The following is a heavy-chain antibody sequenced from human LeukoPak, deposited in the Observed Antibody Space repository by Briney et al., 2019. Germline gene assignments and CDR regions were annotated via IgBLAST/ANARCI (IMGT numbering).Heavy chain of an antibody. V-gene: IGHV3-30*18. D-gene: IGHD6-13*01. CDR3: AKEVGAAAGTDNTFDY. Sequence: PGRSLRLSCAASGFTFSSYGMHWVRQAPGKGREWVAVISYDGSNKYYADSVKGRFTISRDNSKNTLYLQMNSLRAEDTVVYYCAKEVGAAAGTDNTFDYWGQGTLVTVSS. CDR1: GFTFSSYG. CDR2: ISYDGSNK. J-gene: IGHJ4*02.